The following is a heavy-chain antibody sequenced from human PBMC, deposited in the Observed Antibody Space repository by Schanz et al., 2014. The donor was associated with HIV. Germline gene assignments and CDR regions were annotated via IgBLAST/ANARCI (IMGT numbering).Heavy chain of an antibody. CDR2: IYYSGNT. V-gene: IGHV4-61*01. CDR1: GGSVRSESYY. CDR3: ARVPPPSKGLPWGDYYYGLDV. J-gene: IGHJ6*02. Sequence: QVQLQESGPGLVKPSETLSLTCTVSGGSVRSESYYWSWIRQPPGKGLEWIGYIYYSGNTNYNPSRRGRVTISVDTSKNQFSLKLTSVTAADTAVYYCARVPPPSKGLPWGDYYYGLDVWGQGTSVTVSS. D-gene: IGHD3-16*01.